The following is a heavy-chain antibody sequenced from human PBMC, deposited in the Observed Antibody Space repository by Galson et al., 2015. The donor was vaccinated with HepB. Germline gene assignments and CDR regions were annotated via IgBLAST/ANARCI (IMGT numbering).Heavy chain of an antibody. D-gene: IGHD3-10*01. V-gene: IGHV3-15*07. CDR3: TTLLRKGPYYYGSGNVRGY. CDR2: IKSKTDGGTT. Sequence: SLRLSCAASGFTFSNAWMNWVRQAPGKGLEWVGRIKSKTDGGTTDYAAPVKGRFTISRDDSKNTLYLQMNSLKTEDTAVYYCTTLLRKGPYYYGSGNVRGYWGQGTLVTVSS. CDR1: GFTFSNAW. J-gene: IGHJ4*02.